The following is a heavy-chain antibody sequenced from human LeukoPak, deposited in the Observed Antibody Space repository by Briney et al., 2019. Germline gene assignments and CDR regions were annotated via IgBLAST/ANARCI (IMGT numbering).Heavy chain of an antibody. CDR2: INPNSGGT. J-gene: IGHJ6*02. CDR3: ARVLRYFDWLLLPDYYYGMDV. D-gene: IGHD3-9*01. CDR1: GYTFTGYY. V-gene: IGHV1-2*02. Sequence: ASVKVSCKASGYTFTGYYMHRVRQAPGQGLEWMGWINPNSGGTNYAQKFQGRVTMTRDTSISTAYMELSRLRSDDTAVYYCARVLRYFDWLLLPDYYYGMDVWGQGTTVTVSS.